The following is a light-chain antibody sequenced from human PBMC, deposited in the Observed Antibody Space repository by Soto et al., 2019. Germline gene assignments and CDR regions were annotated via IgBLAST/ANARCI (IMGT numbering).Light chain of an antibody. J-gene: IGKJ4*01. CDR2: AAS. Sequence: IQLTQSPSSLSASVGDRVTITCRASQGISSCLAWYQQKPGKVPKLLIYAASTLQSGVPSRFSGSGSGTDFTLTISSLQPEDFATYYCQQLNTYPLTFGGGTKVEI. CDR1: QGISSC. CDR3: QQLNTYPLT. V-gene: IGKV1-9*01.